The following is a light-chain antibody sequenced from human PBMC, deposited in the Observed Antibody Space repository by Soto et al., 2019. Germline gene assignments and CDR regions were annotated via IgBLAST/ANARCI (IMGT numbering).Light chain of an antibody. Sequence: EIVMTQSPATLSVSPGERTTLSCRASQSVGNNLAWYQQKPGQAPRLLIYGAYTRATGIPARFSGSGSGTDFTLTISSLQSEDFAVYYGQHYKYWPPKTFGQGTKVDIK. CDR3: QHYKYWPPKT. CDR2: GAY. V-gene: IGKV3-15*01. CDR1: QSVGNN. J-gene: IGKJ1*01.